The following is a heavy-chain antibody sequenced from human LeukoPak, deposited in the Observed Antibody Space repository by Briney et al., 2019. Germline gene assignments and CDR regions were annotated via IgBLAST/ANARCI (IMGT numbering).Heavy chain of an antibody. CDR3: ARDGIGSDYVRYFDY. CDR1: GYTFTSYG. V-gene: IGHV1-18*01. D-gene: IGHD3-10*02. CDR2: ISAYNGNT. J-gene: IGHJ4*02. Sequence: GASVKVSCKASGYTFTSYGISWVRQAPGQGLEWMGWISAYNGNTNYAQKLRGRVTMTTDTSTSTAYMELRSLRSDDTAVYYCARDGIGSDYVRYFDYWGQGTLVTVSS.